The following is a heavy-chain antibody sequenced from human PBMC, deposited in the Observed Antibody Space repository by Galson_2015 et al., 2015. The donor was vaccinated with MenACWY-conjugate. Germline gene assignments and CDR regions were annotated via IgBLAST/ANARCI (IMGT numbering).Heavy chain of an antibody. V-gene: IGHV3-15*01. J-gene: IGHJ4*02. CDR1: GFTFSNAW. Sequence: SLRLSCAASGFTFSNAWMSWVRQAPGKGLEWVGRIKSKTDGGTTDYAAPVKGRFTISRDDSKNTLYLQMNSLKTEDTAVYYCTTDTDYAGFDYWGQGTLVTVSS. CDR2: IKSKTDGGTT. CDR3: TTDTDYAGFDY. D-gene: IGHD4-17*01.